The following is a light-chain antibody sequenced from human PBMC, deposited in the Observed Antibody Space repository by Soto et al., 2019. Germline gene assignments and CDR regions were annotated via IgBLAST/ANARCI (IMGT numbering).Light chain of an antibody. J-gene: IGKJ1*01. CDR1: QSVSNNY. Sequence: EIVFTQSPGTLSLSPGERATLSCSASQSVSNNYLDWYQQKPGQAPRLLIYGASNRATGIPDRFSGSGSGTDFTLTNSRLEPEDFAVYYSQQYGSSGTFGQGTKVDIK. V-gene: IGKV3-20*01. CDR3: QQYGSSGT. CDR2: GAS.